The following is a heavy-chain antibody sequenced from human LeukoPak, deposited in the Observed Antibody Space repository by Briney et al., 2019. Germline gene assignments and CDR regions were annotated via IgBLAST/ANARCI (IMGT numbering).Heavy chain of an antibody. CDR3: ARDGRQLSFFYYYMDV. D-gene: IGHD6-13*01. CDR1: GFTFSSYA. CDR2: ISYDGSNK. J-gene: IGHJ6*03. Sequence: GRSLRLSCAASGFTFSSYAMHWVRQAPGMGLEWVAVISYDGSNKYYADSVKGRFTISRDNSKNTLYLQMNSLRAEDTAVYYCARDGRQLSFFYYYMDVWGKGTTVTVSS. V-gene: IGHV3-30*01.